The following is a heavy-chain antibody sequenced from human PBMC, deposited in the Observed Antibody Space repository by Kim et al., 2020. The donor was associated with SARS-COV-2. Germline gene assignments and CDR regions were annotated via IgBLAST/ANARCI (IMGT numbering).Heavy chain of an antibody. V-gene: IGHV7-4-1*02. Sequence: ASVKVSCKASGYTFTSYAMNWVRQAPGQGLEWMGWINTNTGNPTYAQGFTGRFVFSLDTSVSTAYLQISSLKAEDTAVYYCAREGDGFGEKVDMDVWGQGTTVTVSS. D-gene: IGHD3-10*01. CDR3: AREGDGFGEKVDMDV. J-gene: IGHJ6*02. CDR2: INTNTGNP. CDR1: GYTFTSYA.